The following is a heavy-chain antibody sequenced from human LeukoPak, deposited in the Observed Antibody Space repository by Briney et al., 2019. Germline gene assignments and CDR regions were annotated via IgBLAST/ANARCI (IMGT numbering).Heavy chain of an antibody. CDR2: INPNSGGT. Sequence: DSVKVSCKASGYTFTGYYMHWVRQAPGQGLEWMGWINPNSGGTNYAQKFQGRVTMTWDTSISTAYMELSRLRSDDTAVYYCARVSVPAAIRSYYYYMDVWGKGTTVTVSS. D-gene: IGHD2-2*02. J-gene: IGHJ6*03. CDR1: GYTFTGYY. V-gene: IGHV1-2*02. CDR3: ARVSVPAAIRSYYYYMDV.